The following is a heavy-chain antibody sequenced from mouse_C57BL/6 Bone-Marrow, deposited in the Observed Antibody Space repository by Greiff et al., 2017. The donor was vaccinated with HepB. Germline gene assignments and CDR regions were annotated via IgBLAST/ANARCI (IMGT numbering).Heavy chain of an antibody. Sequence: VKLMESGAELVKPGASVKISCKASGYAFSSYWMNWVKQRPGKGLEWIGQIYPGDGDTNYNGKFKGKATLTADKSSSTAYMQLSSLTSEDSAVYFCAREDYYGSSHWYFDVWGTGTTVTVSS. CDR1: GYAFSSYW. CDR2: IYPGDGDT. D-gene: IGHD1-1*01. CDR3: AREDYYGSSHWYFDV. V-gene: IGHV1-80*01. J-gene: IGHJ1*03.